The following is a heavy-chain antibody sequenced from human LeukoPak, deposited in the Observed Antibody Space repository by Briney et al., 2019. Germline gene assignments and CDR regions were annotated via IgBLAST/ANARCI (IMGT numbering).Heavy chain of an antibody. CDR3: TKDMSPTGTTLGYLDS. J-gene: IGHJ4*02. D-gene: IGHD1-1*01. V-gene: IGHV3-23*01. CDR2: ISGSGGST. CDR1: GFTFSSYA. Sequence: GGSLRLSCAASGFTFSSYAMSWVRQAPGKGLEWVSAISGSGGSTYYADSVKGRFSISRDNAKNSLYLEMNSLRPADTALYYCTKDMSPTGTTLGYLDSWGQGTLVTVSS.